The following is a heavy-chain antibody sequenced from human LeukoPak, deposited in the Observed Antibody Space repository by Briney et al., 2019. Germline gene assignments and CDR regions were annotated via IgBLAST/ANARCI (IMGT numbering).Heavy chain of an antibody. CDR3: ARDTLYCSSTSCSYYFDY. Sequence: PGRSLRLSCAASGFTFSSYAMHWVRQAPGKGLEWVAVILYDGSNKYYADSVKGRFTISRDNSKNTLYLQMNSLRAEDTAVYYCARDTLYCSSTSCSYYFDYWGQGTLVTVSS. D-gene: IGHD2-2*01. CDR1: GFTFSSYA. CDR2: ILYDGSNK. J-gene: IGHJ4*02. V-gene: IGHV3-30*04.